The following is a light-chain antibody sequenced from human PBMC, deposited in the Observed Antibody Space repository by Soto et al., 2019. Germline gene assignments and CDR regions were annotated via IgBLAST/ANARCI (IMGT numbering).Light chain of an antibody. CDR1: KLGDKF. V-gene: IGLV3-1*01. Sequence: SYELSQPPSVSVSPGQTASITCSGDKLGDKFVSWYQQTPGQSPVLVIFRDNTRPSGIPERFSGSNSGNTATLTITGTQAMDEADYYCQAWDNSAYVFGTGTKLTVL. J-gene: IGLJ1*01. CDR3: QAWDNSAYV. CDR2: RDN.